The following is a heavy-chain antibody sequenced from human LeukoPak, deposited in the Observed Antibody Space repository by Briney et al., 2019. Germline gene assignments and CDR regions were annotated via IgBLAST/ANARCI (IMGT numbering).Heavy chain of an antibody. Sequence: PETLSLTCTVSGGSISSYYWGWIRQPPGKGLEWIGYIYYSGSTNYNPSLKSRVTISVDTSKNQFSLKLSSVTAADAAVYYCARSAYYYDNSGYYPHFDYWGQGTLVTVSS. CDR3: ARSAYYYDNSGYYPHFDY. D-gene: IGHD3-22*01. CDR2: IYYSGST. CDR1: GGSISSYY. J-gene: IGHJ4*02. V-gene: IGHV4-59*01.